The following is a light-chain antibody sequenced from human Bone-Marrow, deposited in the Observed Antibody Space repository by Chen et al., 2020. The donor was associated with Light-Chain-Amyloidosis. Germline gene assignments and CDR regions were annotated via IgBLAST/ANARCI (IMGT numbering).Light chain of an antibody. CDR2: RDT. Sequence: SYALTQPPSVSVSPGQTARITCSGDDLPTKYAYWYQQKPGQAPVLVIHRDTERPSGISERFSGSSSGTTATLTISGVQAEDEADYHCQSADSSGTYEVIFGGGTKLNVL. CDR1: DLPTKY. V-gene: IGLV3-25*03. CDR3: QSADSSGTYEVI. J-gene: IGLJ2*01.